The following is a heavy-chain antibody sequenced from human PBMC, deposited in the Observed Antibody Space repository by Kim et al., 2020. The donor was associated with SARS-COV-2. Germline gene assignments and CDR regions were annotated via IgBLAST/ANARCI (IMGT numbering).Heavy chain of an antibody. CDR3: TTHICNYGYGF. CDR1: GFSCSNDS. CDR2: IRSKTYGGTT. J-gene: IGHJ5*01. V-gene: IGHV3-49*03. Sequence: GGSLRLSCTASGFSCSNDSMTWFRQAPGKGLEWVGCIRSKTYGGTTEYAASVKGRFTISRDDSKNMPYLQMNSLKTEDTAVYYCTTHICNYGYGF. D-gene: IGHD3-10*01.